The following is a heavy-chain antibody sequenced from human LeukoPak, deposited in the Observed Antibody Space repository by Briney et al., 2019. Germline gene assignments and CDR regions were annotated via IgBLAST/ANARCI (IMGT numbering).Heavy chain of an antibody. CDR3: ARGENTIFGVVNYYYYYMDV. J-gene: IGHJ6*03. D-gene: IGHD3-3*01. V-gene: IGHV3-48*03. CDR2: ISGSGDYT. Sequence: PGGSLRLSCEASGFTFSNYEMNWVRQAPGKGLEWISYISGSGDYTYYADSVKGRFTISRDNAKNSVSVQMNSLRVEDTAVYYCARGENTIFGVVNYYYYYMDVWGKGTTVTVSS. CDR1: GFTFSNYE.